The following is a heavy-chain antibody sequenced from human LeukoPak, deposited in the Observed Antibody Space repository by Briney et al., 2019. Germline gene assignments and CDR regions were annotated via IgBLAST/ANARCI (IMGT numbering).Heavy chain of an antibody. CDR2: INPNSGGT. J-gene: IGHJ4*02. CDR1: GYTFTGYY. D-gene: IGHD6-13*01. CDR3: AIGHGSCWNLVDDY. V-gene: IGHV1-2*02. Sequence: ASVKVSSKASGYTFTGYYMHWVRQAPGQGLEWMGWINPNSGGTNYAQKFQGRVTMTRDTSISTAYMELSRLRSDDTAVYYCAIGHGSCWNLVDDYWGQGTLVTVSS.